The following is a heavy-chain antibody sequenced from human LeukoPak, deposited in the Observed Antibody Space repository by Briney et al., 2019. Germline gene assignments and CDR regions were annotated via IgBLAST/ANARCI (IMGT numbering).Heavy chain of an antibody. Sequence: GGSLRLSCAASGFTFSSYDMHWVRQATGKGLEWVSSIGTAGDTYYPGSVKGRFTISRENAKNSLYLQMNSLRAGDTAVYYCERVSKNCSSTRCYKFDYWGQGTLVTVSS. V-gene: IGHV3-13*01. CDR1: GFTFSSYD. J-gene: IGHJ4*02. D-gene: IGHD2-2*02. CDR2: IGTAGDT. CDR3: ERVSKNCSSTRCYKFDY.